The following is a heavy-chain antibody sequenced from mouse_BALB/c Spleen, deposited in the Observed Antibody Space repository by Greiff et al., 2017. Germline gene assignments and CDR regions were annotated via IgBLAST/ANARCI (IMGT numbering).Heavy chain of an antibody. J-gene: IGHJ2*01. CDR2: ISYSGST. Sequence: EVKLQESGPGLVKPSQSLSLTCTVTGYSITSDYAWNWIRQFPGNKLEWMGYISYSGSTSYNPSLKSRISITRDTSKNQFFLQLNSVTTEDTATYYCASLYDGSFDYWGQGTTLTVSS. D-gene: IGHD2-3*01. V-gene: IGHV3-2*02. CDR3: ASLYDGSFDY. CDR1: GYSITSDYA.